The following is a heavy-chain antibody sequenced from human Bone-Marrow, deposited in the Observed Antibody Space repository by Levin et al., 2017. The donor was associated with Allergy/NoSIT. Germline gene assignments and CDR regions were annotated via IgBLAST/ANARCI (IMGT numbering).Heavy chain of an antibody. D-gene: IGHD3-9*01. CDR2: IYPADSDT. J-gene: IGHJ4*02. Sequence: NPGGSLRLSCKGFGYSFTNYWIAWVRQMPGKGLEWMGIIYPADSDTRYSPSFEGQVTISIDKSINTAYLQWGSLTASDTATYFCARQTFDFLFDFDSWGQGTMVTVSS. CDR3: ARQTFDFLFDFDS. V-gene: IGHV5-51*01. CDR1: GYSFTNYW.